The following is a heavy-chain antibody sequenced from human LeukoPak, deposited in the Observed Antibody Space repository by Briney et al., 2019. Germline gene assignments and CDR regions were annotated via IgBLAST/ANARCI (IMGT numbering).Heavy chain of an antibody. CDR2: ISAYNGNT. D-gene: IGHD3-22*01. CDR3: ARLHYYDSSGYWFDY. Sequence: ASVKVSCKASGYTFTSYGISWVRQAPGQGLEWMGWISAYNGNTNYAQELQGRVTMTTDTSTSTAYMELRSLRSDDTAVYYCARLHYYDSSGYWFDYWGQGTLVTVSS. CDR1: GYTFTSYG. V-gene: IGHV1-18*01. J-gene: IGHJ4*02.